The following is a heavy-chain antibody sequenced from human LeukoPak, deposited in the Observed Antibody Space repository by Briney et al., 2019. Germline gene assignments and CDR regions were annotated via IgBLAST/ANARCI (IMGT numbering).Heavy chain of an antibody. V-gene: IGHV3-30*18. CDR3: AKASAWFDP. J-gene: IGHJ5*02. Sequence: GGSLRLSCAASGFTFSSYGMHWVRQAPGKGLEWVAVISYDGSNKYYAGSVKGRFTISRDNSKNTLYLQMNSLRAEDTAVYYCAKASAWFDPWGQGTLVTVSS. CDR1: GFTFSSYG. CDR2: ISYDGSNK.